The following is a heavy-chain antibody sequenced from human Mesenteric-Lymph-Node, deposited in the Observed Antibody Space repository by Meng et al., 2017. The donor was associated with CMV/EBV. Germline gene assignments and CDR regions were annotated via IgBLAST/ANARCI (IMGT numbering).Heavy chain of an antibody. CDR2: ISSSSSYT. CDR1: GFTFSSYS. D-gene: IGHD5-18*01. Sequence: GESLKISCAASGFTFSSYSMNWVRQAPGKGLEWVSSISSSSSYTYNADSVRGRFTMSRDNAKNSLYLQMNSLRAEDTAVYYCARGFGYSYGFVDLWGQGTLVTVSS. J-gene: IGHJ4*02. V-gene: IGHV3-21*01. CDR3: ARGFGYSYGFVDL.